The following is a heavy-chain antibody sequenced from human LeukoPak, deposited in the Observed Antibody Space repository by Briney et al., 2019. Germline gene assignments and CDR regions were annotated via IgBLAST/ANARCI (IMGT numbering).Heavy chain of an antibody. D-gene: IGHD3-10*01. CDR3: ARSLWFGEFKFDY. J-gene: IGHJ4*02. CDR2: VYYSGST. V-gene: IGHV4-59*01. CDR1: GGAISTYY. Sequence: SETLSLTCTVSGGAISTYYWSWIRQPPGKGLEWIGYVYYSGSTDYNPSLKSRVTISADTSKNQFSLKLTSVTAADTAVYYCARSLWFGEFKFDYWGQGTLVTVSS.